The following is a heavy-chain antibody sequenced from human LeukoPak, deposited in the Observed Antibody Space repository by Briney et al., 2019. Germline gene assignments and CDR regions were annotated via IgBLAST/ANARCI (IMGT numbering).Heavy chain of an antibody. CDR3: AKKAGASYLKLLRDGHAFDI. CDR2: IRYDGSNK. CDR1: GFTFSSYG. V-gene: IGHV3-30*02. J-gene: IGHJ3*02. Sequence: PGGSLRLSCAASGFTFSSYGMHWVRQAPGKGLEGVAFIRYDGSNKYYADSVKGRFTISRDNSKNTLYLQMNSLRAEDTAVYYCAKKAGASYLKLLRDGHAFDIWGQGTMVTVSS. D-gene: IGHD2-15*01.